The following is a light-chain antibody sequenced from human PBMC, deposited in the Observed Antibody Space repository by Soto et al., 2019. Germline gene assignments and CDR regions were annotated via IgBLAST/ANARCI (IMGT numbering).Light chain of an antibody. CDR2: DNN. J-gene: IGLJ2*01. CDR3: GMWDSSLSVVV. V-gene: IGLV1-51*01. Sequence: QSVLTQPPSVSAAPGQKVTISCSGSSSNIVSWYQQLPGTAPKLLIYDNNKRPSGIPDRFSGSKSGTSATLGITGLQTGDEADYYCGMWDSSLSVVVFGGGTKVTLL. CDR1: SSNI.